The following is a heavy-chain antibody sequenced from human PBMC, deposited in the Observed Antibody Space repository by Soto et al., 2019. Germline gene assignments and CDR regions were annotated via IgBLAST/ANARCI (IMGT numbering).Heavy chain of an antibody. Sequence: SVKVSCKASGFTFTSSAVQWVRQARVQRLEWIGWIVVGSGNTNYAQKFQERVTITRDMSTSTAYMELSSLRSEDTAVYYCAADLYYDSSGHYSNAFDIWGQGTMVTVSS. CDR2: IVVGSGNT. J-gene: IGHJ3*02. V-gene: IGHV1-58*01. CDR3: AADLYYDSSGHYSNAFDI. D-gene: IGHD3-22*01. CDR1: GFTFTSSA.